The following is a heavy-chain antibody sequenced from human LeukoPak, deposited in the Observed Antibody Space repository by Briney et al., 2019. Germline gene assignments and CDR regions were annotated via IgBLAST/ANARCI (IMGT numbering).Heavy chain of an antibody. J-gene: IGHJ4*02. Sequence: GGSLRLSCAASGFTFNNYAMSWVRQAPGKGLEWVSAISGSGGTTDYADSVKGRFTISRDNSKNTLYLQMNSLRAEDTAVYYCAKDEIVGATTTPFHYWGQGTLVTVSS. D-gene: IGHD1-26*01. CDR2: ISGSGGTT. CDR1: GFTFNNYA. CDR3: AKDEIVGATTTPFHY. V-gene: IGHV3-23*01.